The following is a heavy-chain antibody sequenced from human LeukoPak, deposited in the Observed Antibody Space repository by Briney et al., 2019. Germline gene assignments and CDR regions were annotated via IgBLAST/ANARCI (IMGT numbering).Heavy chain of an antibody. Sequence: EASVKVSCEASGGTFSSYAISWVRQAPGQGLEWMGGIIPIFGTANYAQKFQGRVTITADESTSTAYMELSSLRSEDTAVYYCARRGYSYGYSDWFDPWGQGTLVTVSS. CDR1: GGTFSSYA. D-gene: IGHD5-18*01. CDR3: ARRGYSYGYSDWFDP. CDR2: IIPIFGTA. J-gene: IGHJ5*02. V-gene: IGHV1-69*13.